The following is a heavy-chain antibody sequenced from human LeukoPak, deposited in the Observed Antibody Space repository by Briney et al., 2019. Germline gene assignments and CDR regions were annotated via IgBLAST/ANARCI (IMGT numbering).Heavy chain of an antibody. J-gene: IGHJ4*02. CDR2: ISGSGGST. D-gene: IGHD3-22*01. V-gene: IGHV3-23*01. CDR3: AKEGEYYDSSGYYYWLPFDY. CDR1: GFTFSSYA. Sequence: GGSLRLSCAASGFTFSSYAMSWVRQAQGKGLEWVSAISGSGGSTYYADSVKGRFTISRDNSKNTLYLQMNSLRAEDTAVYYCAKEGEYYDSSGYYYWLPFDYWGQGTLVTVSS.